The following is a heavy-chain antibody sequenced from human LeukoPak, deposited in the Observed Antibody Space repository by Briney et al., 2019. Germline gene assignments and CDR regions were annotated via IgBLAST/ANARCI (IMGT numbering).Heavy chain of an antibody. Sequence: GGSLRLSCGASGFTFSDYYMNWIRQAPGKGLEWVSYITSSSSYTNYADSVEGRFTISRDNAKNSLYLQMNSLRAEDTAVYYCVRGAGDLGYWGQGTLVTVSS. D-gene: IGHD2-21*02. J-gene: IGHJ4*02. CDR1: GFTFSDYY. V-gene: IGHV3-11*06. CDR3: VRGAGDLGY. CDR2: ITSSSSYT.